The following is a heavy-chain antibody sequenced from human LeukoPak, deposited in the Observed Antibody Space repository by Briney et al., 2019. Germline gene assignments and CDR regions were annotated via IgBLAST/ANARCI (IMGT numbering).Heavy chain of an antibody. D-gene: IGHD1-7*01. CDR1: GYTLTELS. CDR3: ATDLPRNPEYNWNSGGYDAFDI. V-gene: IGHV1-24*01. CDR2: FDPEDGET. Sequence: GASVKVSCKVSGYTLTELSMHWVRQAPGKGLEWMGGFDPEDGETIYAQKFQGRVTMTEDTSTDTAYMELSSLRSEDTAVYYCATDLPRNPEYNWNSGGYDAFDIWGQGTMVTVSS. J-gene: IGHJ3*02.